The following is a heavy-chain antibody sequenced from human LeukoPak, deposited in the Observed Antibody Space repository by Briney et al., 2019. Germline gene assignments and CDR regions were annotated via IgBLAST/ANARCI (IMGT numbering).Heavy chain of an antibody. CDR1: GGSISSYY. V-gene: IGHV4-4*07. J-gene: IGHJ5*02. CDR3: ARAGCSGGSCYSFAWFDP. Sequence: SETLSLTCTVSGGSISSYYWRWIRQPAGKGLEWIGRIYTSRSTNYNPSLKSRVTMSVDTSKNQFSLKLSSVTAADTAVYYCARAGCSGGSCYSFAWFDPWGQGTLVTVSS. CDR2: IYTSRST. D-gene: IGHD2-15*01.